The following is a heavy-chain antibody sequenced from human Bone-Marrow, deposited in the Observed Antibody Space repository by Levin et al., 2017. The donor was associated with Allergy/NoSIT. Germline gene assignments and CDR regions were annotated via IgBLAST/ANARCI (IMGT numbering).Heavy chain of an antibody. CDR3: AHRRGDFWSGYWFDP. J-gene: IGHJ5*02. V-gene: IGHV2-5*02. Sequence: SGPTLVKPTQTLTLTCTFSGFSLSTSGVGVGWIRQPPGKALEWLALIYWDDDKRYSPSLKSRLTITKDTSKNQVVLTMTNMDPVDTATYYCAHRRGDFWSGYWFDPWGQGTLVTVSS. CDR2: IYWDDDK. CDR1: GFSLSTSGVG. D-gene: IGHD3-3*01.